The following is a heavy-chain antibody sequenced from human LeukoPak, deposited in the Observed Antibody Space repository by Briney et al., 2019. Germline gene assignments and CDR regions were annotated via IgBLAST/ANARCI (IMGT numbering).Heavy chain of an antibody. V-gene: IGHV1-18*01. D-gene: IGHD3-3*01. CDR1: GYTFTSYG. CDR3: ARDKARNYDFWSGYYWHYYGMDV. Sequence: GESLKISCKASGYTFTSYGISWVRQAPGQGLEWMGWISAYNGNTNYAQKLQGRVTMTTDTSTSTAYMELRSLRSDDTAVYYCARDKARNYDFWSGYYWHYYGMDVWGQGTTVTVSS. J-gene: IGHJ6*02. CDR2: ISAYNGNT.